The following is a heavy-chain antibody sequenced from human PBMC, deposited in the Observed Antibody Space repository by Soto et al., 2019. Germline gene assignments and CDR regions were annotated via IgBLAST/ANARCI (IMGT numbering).Heavy chain of an antibody. D-gene: IGHD6-13*01. V-gene: IGHV3-73*02. Sequence: EVQLVESGGGLVQPGGSLKLSCAASGFIFSGSAIHWVRQASGKGLEWVGRIRSRANNFATSSAASVKGRFTFSRDDSKNKAEPQMNTLKPEDKAKYFRATGLAARYYFDNWGQGTLVTVSS. J-gene: IGHJ4*02. CDR1: GFIFSGSA. CDR3: ATGLAARYYFDN. CDR2: IRSRANNFAT.